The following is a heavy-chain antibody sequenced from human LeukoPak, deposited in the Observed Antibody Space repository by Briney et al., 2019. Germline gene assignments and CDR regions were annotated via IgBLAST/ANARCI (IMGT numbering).Heavy chain of an antibody. V-gene: IGHV4-4*07. CDR3: ARGGEGYSSSSRYHYDYMDV. J-gene: IGHJ6*03. CDR2: IYTTGST. CDR1: GGSISSHY. D-gene: IGHD6-6*01. Sequence: SETLSLTCTVSGGSISSHYWSWIRQPAGKGLEWIGRIYTTGSTNYNPSLKSRVTMSVDTSKNQFSLKLSSVTAADTAVYYCARGGEGYSSSSRYHYDYMDVWGKGTTVTVSS.